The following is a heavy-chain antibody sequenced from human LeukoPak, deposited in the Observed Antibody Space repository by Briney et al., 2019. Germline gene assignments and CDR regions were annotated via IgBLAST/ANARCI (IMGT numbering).Heavy chain of an antibody. CDR1: GFTFSSYS. V-gene: IGHV3-48*04. CDR2: ISGSSTTR. CDR3: ARVQRYYYGMDV. Sequence: GGSLRLSCVGSGFTFSSYSMSWVRQAPGKGLEWVSFISGSSTTRHYAVSVEGRFTVSRDTAKNSLYLQMNSLRAEDTAVYYCARVQRYYYGMDVWGQGTTVTVSS. J-gene: IGHJ6*02.